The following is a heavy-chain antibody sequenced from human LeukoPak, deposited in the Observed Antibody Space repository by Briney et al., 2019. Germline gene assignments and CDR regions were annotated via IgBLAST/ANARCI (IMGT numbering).Heavy chain of an antibody. Sequence: KPSETLSLTCAVYGGSFSGYSWNWIRQPPVKGLEWIGYIYYSGSTNYNPSLKSRVTISVDTSKNQFSLKLSSATAADTAVYYCARDDYWGQGTLVTVSS. CDR2: IYYSGST. CDR1: GGSFSGYS. J-gene: IGHJ4*02. V-gene: IGHV4-59*01. CDR3: ARDDY.